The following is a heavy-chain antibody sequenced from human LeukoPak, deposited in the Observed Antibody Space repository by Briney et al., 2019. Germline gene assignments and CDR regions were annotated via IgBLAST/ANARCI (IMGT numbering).Heavy chain of an antibody. J-gene: IGHJ5*02. Sequence: PSETLSLTCAVYGGSFSGYYWSWIRQPPGKGLEWIGEINHSGSTNYNPSLKSRVTISVDTSKNQFSLKLSSVTAADTAVYYCAREGIAVAGLNWFDPWGQGTLVTVSS. CDR2: INHSGST. V-gene: IGHV4-34*01. D-gene: IGHD6-19*01. CDR3: AREGIAVAGLNWFDP. CDR1: GGSFSGYY.